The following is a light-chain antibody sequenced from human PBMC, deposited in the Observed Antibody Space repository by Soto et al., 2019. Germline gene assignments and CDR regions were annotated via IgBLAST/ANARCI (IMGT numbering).Light chain of an antibody. CDR2: ASS. Sequence: VLTQSPGTLSLSPGERPTLSCKTSQTSGSNFLAWYQHKPGQAPRLLIYASSNRATGIPDRFSGSASGPDFTLTINRLEPEDFAVYYCQLYGISPQFGQGTRLEIK. V-gene: IGKV3-20*01. J-gene: IGKJ5*01. CDR1: QTSGSNF. CDR3: QLYGISPQ.